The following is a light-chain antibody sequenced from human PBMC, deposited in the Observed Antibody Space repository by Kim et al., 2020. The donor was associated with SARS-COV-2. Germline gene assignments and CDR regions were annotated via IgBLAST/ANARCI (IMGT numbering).Light chain of an antibody. CDR3: QTWGTGIWA. CDR1: SGHINYA. CDR2: LNSDGSH. V-gene: IGLV4-69*01. J-gene: IGLJ3*02. Sequence: QLVLTQSPSASASLGASVKLTCTLSSGHINYAIAWHQQQPEKGPRYLMKLNSDGSHSKGDGIPDRFSGSSSGAERYLIISSLQSEDEADYYCQTWGTGIWAFAGGRKLTVL.